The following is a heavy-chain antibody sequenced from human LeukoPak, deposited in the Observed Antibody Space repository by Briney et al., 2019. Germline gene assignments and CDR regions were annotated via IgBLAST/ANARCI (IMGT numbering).Heavy chain of an antibody. J-gene: IGHJ1*01. D-gene: IGHD6-19*01. V-gene: IGHV1-18*01. Sequence: GASVKVSCKASGYTFTSYGISWVRQAPGQGLEWMGWISAYNGNTNYAQKLQGRVTMTTDTSTSTAYMELRSLRSYDTAVYYCARAGLLAVEPEYFQHWGQGTLVTVSS. CDR1: GYTFTSYG. CDR2: ISAYNGNT. CDR3: ARAGLLAVEPEYFQH.